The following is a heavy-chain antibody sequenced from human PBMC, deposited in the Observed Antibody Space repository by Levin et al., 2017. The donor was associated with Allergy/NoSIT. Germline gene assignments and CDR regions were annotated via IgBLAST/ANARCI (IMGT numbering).Heavy chain of an antibody. V-gene: IGHV3-48*01. Sequence: GGSLRLSCAASGFTFSSYSMNWVRQAPGKGLEWVSYISSSSSTIYYADSVKGRFTISRDNAKNSLYLQMNSLRAEDTAVYYCARVWGGSGSPRLADYYYYVMDVWGQGTTVTVSS. J-gene: IGHJ6*02. CDR3: ARVWGGSGSPRLADYYYYVMDV. CDR2: ISSSSSTI. CDR1: GFTFSSYS. D-gene: IGHD3-10*01.